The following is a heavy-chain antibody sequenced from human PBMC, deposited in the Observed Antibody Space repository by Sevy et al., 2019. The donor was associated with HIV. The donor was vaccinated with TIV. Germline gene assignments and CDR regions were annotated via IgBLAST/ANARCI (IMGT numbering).Heavy chain of an antibody. Sequence: ATVKVSCKASGYTFTSYDINWVRQATGQGLEWMGWMNPNSGNTGYAQKFQGRVTMTRNTSISTAYMELSSLRSEDTALYYCARGARYSYWLLVHAFDIWGQGTMVTVSS. D-gene: IGHD3-9*01. J-gene: IGHJ3*02. CDR3: ARGARYSYWLLVHAFDI. V-gene: IGHV1-8*01. CDR1: GYTFTSYD. CDR2: MNPNSGNT.